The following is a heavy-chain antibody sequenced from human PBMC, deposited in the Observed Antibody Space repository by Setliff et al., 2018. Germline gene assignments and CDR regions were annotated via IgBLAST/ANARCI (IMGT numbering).Heavy chain of an antibody. J-gene: IGHJ4*02. D-gene: IGHD3-16*01. V-gene: IGHV3-21*04. CDR1: GFTFSRYT. Sequence: PGGSLRLSCAASGFTFSRYTINWVRQAPGKGLEWVSSISSSSSYIYYTDSVKGRFAISRDNAKNSLYLQMTSLRAEDTAIYYCARTTGYRLEGDFDYWGQGTLVTVSS. CDR3: ARTTGYRLEGDFDY. CDR2: ISSSSSYI.